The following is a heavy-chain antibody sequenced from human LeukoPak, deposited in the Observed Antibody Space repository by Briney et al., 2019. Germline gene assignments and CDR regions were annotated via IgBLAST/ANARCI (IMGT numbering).Heavy chain of an antibody. CDR1: GGSISSSSYY. J-gene: IGHJ4*02. CDR2: IYYSGST. D-gene: IGHD5-18*01. V-gene: IGHV4-39*07. CDR3: ARMAMVTGLIDY. Sequence: SETLSLTCTVSGGSISSSSYYWGWIRQPPGKGLEWIGSIYYSGSTYYNPSLKSRVTISVDTSKNQFSLKLSSVTAADTAVYYCARMAMVTGLIDYWGQGTLVTVSS.